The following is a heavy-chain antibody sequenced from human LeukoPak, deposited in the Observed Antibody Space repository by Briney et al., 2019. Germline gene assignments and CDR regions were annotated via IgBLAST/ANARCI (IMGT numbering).Heavy chain of an antibody. CDR1: GYSISSGYY. V-gene: IGHV4-38-2*02. CDR3: ARGAKAFWYSSGWYYGSGGWFDP. J-gene: IGHJ5*02. CDR2: IYHSGST. D-gene: IGHD6-19*01. Sequence: SETLSLTFTVSGYSISSGYYWGWIRQPPGKGLEWIGSIYHSGSTYYNPSLKSRVTISVDTSKNQFSLKLSSVTAADTAVYYCARGAKAFWYSSGWYYGSGGWFDPWGQGTLVTVSS.